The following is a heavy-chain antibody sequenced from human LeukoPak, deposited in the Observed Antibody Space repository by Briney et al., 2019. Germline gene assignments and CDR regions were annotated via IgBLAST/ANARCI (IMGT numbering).Heavy chain of an antibody. CDR2: MFYSGST. D-gene: IGHD2-21*01. J-gene: IGHJ4*02. CDR1: GGSISSSSYY. V-gene: IGHV4-39*07. Sequence: SETLSLTCTVSGGSISSSSYYWGWIRQPPGKGLEWIGSMFYSGSTYHNPSLKSRVTMSVDTSKDQFSLKLMSVTAADTGVYYCARRRKVVRAGFDYWGQGTRVIVSS. CDR3: ARRRKVVRAGFDY.